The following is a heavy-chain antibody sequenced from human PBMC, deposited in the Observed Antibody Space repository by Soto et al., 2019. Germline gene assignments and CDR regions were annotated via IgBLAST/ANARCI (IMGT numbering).Heavy chain of an antibody. CDR2: IIPIFGTT. V-gene: IGHV1-69*12. J-gene: IGHJ5*02. CDR1: GGTFSNYA. CDR3: ARDGGRDGYFGNWLDP. Sequence: QVQLVQSGAEVKKPGSSVKVSCKASGGTFSNYAISWVRQAPGQGLEWVGGIIPIFGTTNFPQKFQGRVTITADESTTTAYMELSGLRSEDTAVYYCARDGGRDGYFGNWLDPWGQGTLVTVSS. D-gene: IGHD5-12*01.